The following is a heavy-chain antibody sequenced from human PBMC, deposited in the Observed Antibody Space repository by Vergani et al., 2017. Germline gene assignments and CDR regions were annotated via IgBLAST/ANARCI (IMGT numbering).Heavy chain of an antibody. CDR1: GFTFSSYA. CDR2: ISYDGSNK. CDR3: ARDCGPWDIVVVGNY. J-gene: IGHJ4*02. Sequence: VQLVESGGGVVQPGRSLRLSCAASGFTFSSYAMHWVRQAPGKGLEWVAVISYDGSNKYYADSVKGRFTISRDNSKNTLYLQMNSLRAEDTAVYYCARDCGPWDIVVVGNYWGQGTLVTVSS. V-gene: IGHV3-30-3*01. D-gene: IGHD2-2*01.